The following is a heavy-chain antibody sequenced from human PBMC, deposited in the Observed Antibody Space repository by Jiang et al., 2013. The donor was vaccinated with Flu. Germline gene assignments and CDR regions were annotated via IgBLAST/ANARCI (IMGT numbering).Heavy chain of an antibody. J-gene: IGHJ3*01. D-gene: IGHD3-22*01. CDR3: TTDDYYDTSGYHYGALYDAFDF. Sequence: QLLESGGGLVKPGGSLRLSCAASGITFSNAWMSWVRQAPGKGLEWVGRIKSKVDGGTTDYAAPVKGRFTISRDDSRRTLYLQMNGLKTEDTAVYYCTTDDYYDTSGYHYGALYDAFDFWGQGTMVTVSS. V-gene: IGHV3-15*01. CDR2: IKSKVDGGTT. CDR1: GITFSNAW.